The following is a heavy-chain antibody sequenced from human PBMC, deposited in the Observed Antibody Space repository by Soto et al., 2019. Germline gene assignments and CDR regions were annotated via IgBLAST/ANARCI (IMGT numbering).Heavy chain of an antibody. D-gene: IGHD6-19*01. CDR2: VTITGGSA. V-gene: IGHV3-23*01. CDR1: AFTFNTYG. Sequence: GGSLRLSCAASAFTFNTYGVSWVRQAPGKGLEWVSTVTITGGSAYYADSVQGRFSISRDRSNYTVSLLLSSLRVDDTAIYYCAKQSSPEGWFDPWGQGTLVTVSS. J-gene: IGHJ5*02. CDR3: AKQSSPEGWFDP.